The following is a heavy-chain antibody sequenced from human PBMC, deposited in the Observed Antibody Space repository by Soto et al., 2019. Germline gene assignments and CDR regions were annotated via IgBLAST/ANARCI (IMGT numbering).Heavy chain of an antibody. Sequence: EVQLVESGGGLVQPGGSLRLSCAASGFNFSNYAMHWVRQAPGKGLEYVSVITSNGGNTDYASSVKGRFTISRDNSKNTLYLQMGSLRAEDMAVYYCARRIPFGYGMDVWGQGTTVTVSS. V-gene: IGHV3-64*01. CDR3: ARRIPFGYGMDV. CDR1: GFNFSNYA. D-gene: IGHD2-21*01. J-gene: IGHJ6*02. CDR2: ITSNGGNT.